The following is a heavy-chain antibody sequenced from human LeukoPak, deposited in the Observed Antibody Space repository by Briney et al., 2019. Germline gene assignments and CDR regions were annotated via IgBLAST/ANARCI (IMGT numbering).Heavy chain of an antibody. CDR3: ARTALDTTTYFHY. J-gene: IGHJ4*02. Sequence: PLETLSLTCAVSGYSISSSNWWGWIRQPPGKGLEWIGYIFYSGSTYYNPSLKSRVSMSIDTSKNQFSLKLNSVTAVDTAVYYCARTALDTTTYFHYWGQGTLVTVSS. V-gene: IGHV4-28*01. CDR2: IFYSGST. CDR1: GYSISSSNW. D-gene: IGHD5-18*01.